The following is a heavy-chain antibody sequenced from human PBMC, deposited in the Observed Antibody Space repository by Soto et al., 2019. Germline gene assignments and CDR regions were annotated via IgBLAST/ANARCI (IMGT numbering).Heavy chain of an antibody. D-gene: IGHD3-10*01. CDR2: IYYRGST. J-gene: IGHJ4*02. CDR3: TRHRLRGVSVGEFDF. V-gene: IGHV4-59*08. Sequence: QVQLQESGPGLVKPSETLSLTCTVSGGSISNYYWPWIRQPPGKGLEWIGYIYYRGSTNYTPSLKSRVTISVDTSKNQFSLKLSSVTAADTAVYYCTRHRLRGVSVGEFDFWGQGALVTVSS. CDR1: GGSISNYY.